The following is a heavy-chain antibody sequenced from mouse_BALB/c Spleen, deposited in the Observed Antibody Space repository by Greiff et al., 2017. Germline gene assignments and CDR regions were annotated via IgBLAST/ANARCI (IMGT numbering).Heavy chain of an antibody. CDR2: ISYSGST. J-gene: IGHJ1*01. CDR3: ARGYGSSPYWYFEV. V-gene: IGHV3-2*02. Sequence: EVKLVESGPGLVKPSQSLSLTCTVTGYSITSDYAWNWIRQFPGNKLEWMGYISYSGSTSYNPSLKSRISITRDTSKNQFFLQLNSVTTEDTATYYCARGYGSSPYWYFEVWGAGTTVTVSS. CDR1: GYSITSDYA. D-gene: IGHD1-1*01.